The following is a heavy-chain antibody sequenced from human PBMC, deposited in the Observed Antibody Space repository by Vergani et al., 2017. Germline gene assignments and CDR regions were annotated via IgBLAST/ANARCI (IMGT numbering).Heavy chain of an antibody. CDR2: FDPEDGET. D-gene: IGHD3-22*01. CDR3: ATAYYYDSSGSPDAFDI. V-gene: IGHV1-24*01. Sequence: QVQLVQSGAEVKKPGASVKVSCKVSGYTLTELSMHWVRQAPGKGLEWMGGFDPEDGETIYAKKFQGRVTMTEDTSTDTAYMELSSLRAEDTAVYYCATAYYYDSSGSPDAFDIWGQGTMVTVSS. J-gene: IGHJ3*02. CDR1: GYTLTELS.